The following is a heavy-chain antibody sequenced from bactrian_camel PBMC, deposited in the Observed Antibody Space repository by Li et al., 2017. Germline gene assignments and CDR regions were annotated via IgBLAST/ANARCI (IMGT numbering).Heavy chain of an antibody. CDR1: GDTSRRLC. D-gene: IGHD2*01. J-gene: IGHJ6*01. Sequence: VQLVESGGGSVQAGGSLRLSCAASGDTSRRLCMAWFRQTPGKEREGVAAISSSGRSTYYHDSVKDRFTISRDNAKKTLYLQMNNLKPDDTAMYYCATLVGGGYCLRQIGRDFGYWDQGTQDTVS. V-gene: IGHV3S59*01. CDR3: ATLVGGGYCLRQIGRDFGY. CDR2: ISSSGRST.